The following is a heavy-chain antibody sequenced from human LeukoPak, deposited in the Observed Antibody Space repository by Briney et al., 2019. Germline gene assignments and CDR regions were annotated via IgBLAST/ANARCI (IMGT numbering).Heavy chain of an antibody. CDR3: AGGPSYYYDSRWFDP. D-gene: IGHD3-22*01. CDR2: ISGTGGTT. CDR1: GFTFISYA. Sequence: GGSLRLSGSASGFTFISYAMHWFRQAPGKGLDWVSPISGTGGTTYYADSVKGRFTISRDNSKNTLYLQMNSLRAEDTAVYYCAGGPSYYYDSRWFDPWGQGTLVTVSS. V-gene: IGHV3-23*01. J-gene: IGHJ5*02.